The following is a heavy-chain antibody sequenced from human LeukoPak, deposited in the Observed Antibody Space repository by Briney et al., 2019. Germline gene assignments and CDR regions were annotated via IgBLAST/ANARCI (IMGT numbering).Heavy chain of an antibody. D-gene: IGHD6-13*01. CDR2: INPNSGGT. CDR3: ARVGFSSSSPDY. V-gene: IGHV1-2*02. Sequence: ASVKVSCKASGNTFTGYYMHWVRQAPGQGLEWMGWINPNSGGTNYAQKFQGRVTMTRDTSISTAYMELSRLRSDDTAVYYCARVGFSSSSPDYWGQGTLVTVSS. J-gene: IGHJ4*02. CDR1: GNTFTGYY.